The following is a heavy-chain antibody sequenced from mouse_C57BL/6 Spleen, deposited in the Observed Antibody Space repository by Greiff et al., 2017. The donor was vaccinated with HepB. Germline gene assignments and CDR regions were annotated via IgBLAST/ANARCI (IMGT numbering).Heavy chain of an antibody. V-gene: IGHV1-55*01. CDR1: GYTFTSYW. CDR3: ARSSTGTGFAY. J-gene: IGHJ3*01. CDR2: IYPGSGST. D-gene: IGHD4-1*02. Sequence: VQLQQPGAELVKPGASVKMSCKASGYTFTSYWITWVKQRPGQGLEWIGDIYPGSGSTNYNEKFKSKATLTVDKSSSTAYMQLSSLTSEDSAVYYCARSSTGTGFAYWGQGTLVTVSA.